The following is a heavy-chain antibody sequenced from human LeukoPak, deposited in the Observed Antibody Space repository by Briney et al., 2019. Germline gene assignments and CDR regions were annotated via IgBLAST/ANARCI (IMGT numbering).Heavy chain of an antibody. Sequence: GGSLRLSCAASGFTFSIYSMNWVRQAPGKRLEWVSSISRSGSTKYYADSVKGRFTISRDNAKSSLFLQMNSLRAEDTAVYYCARVLRYCSGGNCYSGGLGYMDVWGKGTTVTISS. D-gene: IGHD2-15*01. CDR2: ISRSGSTK. CDR1: GFTFSIYS. CDR3: ARVLRYCSGGNCYSGGLGYMDV. J-gene: IGHJ6*03. V-gene: IGHV3-48*04.